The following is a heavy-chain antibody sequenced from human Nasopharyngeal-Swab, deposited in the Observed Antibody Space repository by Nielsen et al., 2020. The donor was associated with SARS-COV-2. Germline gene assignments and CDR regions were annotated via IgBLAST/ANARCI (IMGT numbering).Heavy chain of an antibody. CDR3: ARDPPTVVTPDDAFDI. J-gene: IGHJ3*02. CDR2: IWYDGSNK. D-gene: IGHD4-23*01. V-gene: IGHV3-33*08. CDR1: GITFSSFG. Sequence: GESLKISCAASGITFSSFGMHWVRQAPGKGLEWVAVIWYDGSNKYYADSVKGRFTISRDNSKNTLYLQMNSLRAEDTAVYYCARDPPTVVTPDDAFDIWGQGTMVTVSS.